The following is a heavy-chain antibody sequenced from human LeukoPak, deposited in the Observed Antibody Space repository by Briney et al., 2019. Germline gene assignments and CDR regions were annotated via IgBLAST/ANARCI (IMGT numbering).Heavy chain of an antibody. CDR3: ARDIVVVPAAEADWFDP. Sequence: GASVKVSCKASGGTFSSYIINWVRQAPGQGLEWMGRIIPILGITNYAQKFQGRVTITADKSTRSAYMELSSLRSEDTAVYYCARDIVVVPAAEADWFDPWGQGTLVTVSP. CDR1: GGTFSSYI. J-gene: IGHJ5*02. V-gene: IGHV1-69*02. D-gene: IGHD2-2*01. CDR2: IIPILGIT.